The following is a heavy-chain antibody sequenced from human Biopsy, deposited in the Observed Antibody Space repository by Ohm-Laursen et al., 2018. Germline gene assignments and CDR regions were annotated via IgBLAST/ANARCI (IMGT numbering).Heavy chain of an antibody. J-gene: IGHJ6*02. CDR1: GGTFSSDI. V-gene: IGHV1-69*06. D-gene: IGHD3-22*01. CDR3: ARHYYDTSGYNWFDP. Sequence: ASVKVSCKASGGTFSSDIFAWVRQAPGQRPEWMGDVMPFFGTAQYAPKLQGRVSMTADKTTYTAYMELTSLTSEDTAVYFCARHYYDTSGYNWFDPWGQGTTVSVSS. CDR2: VMPFFGTA.